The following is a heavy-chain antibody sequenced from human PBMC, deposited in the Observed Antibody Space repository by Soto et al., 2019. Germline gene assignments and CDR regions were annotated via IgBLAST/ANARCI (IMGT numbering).Heavy chain of an antibody. CDR2: IIPIFGTA. D-gene: IGHD3-22*01. V-gene: IGHV1-69*12. CDR1: GGTFSSYA. Sequence: QVQLVQSGAEVKKPGSSVKVSCKASGGTFSSYAISWVRQAPGQGLEWMGGIIPIFGTANYAQKFQGRVTRTADESTSTAYMELSSLRSEDTAVYYCARETMIVVVTSPNAFDIWGQGTMVTVSS. J-gene: IGHJ3*02. CDR3: ARETMIVVVTSPNAFDI.